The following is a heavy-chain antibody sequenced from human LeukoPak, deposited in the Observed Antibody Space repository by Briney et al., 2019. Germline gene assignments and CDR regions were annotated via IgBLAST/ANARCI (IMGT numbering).Heavy chain of an antibody. CDR3: AKDEAASSSGSYYYYYYYMDV. J-gene: IGHJ6*03. V-gene: IGHV3-30*18. Sequence: GGSLRLSCAASGFTFSSYGMHWVRQAPGKGLEWVAVISYDGSNKYYADSVKGRFTISRDNSKNTLYLQMNSLRAEDTAVYYCAKDEAASSSGSYYYYYYYMDVWGKGTTVTVSS. CDR1: GFTFSSYG. D-gene: IGHD3-10*01. CDR2: ISYDGSNK.